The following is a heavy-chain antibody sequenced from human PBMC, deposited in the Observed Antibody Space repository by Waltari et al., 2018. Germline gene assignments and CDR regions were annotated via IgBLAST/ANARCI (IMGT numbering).Heavy chain of an antibody. V-gene: IGHV1-69*12. CDR1: GGTFSSYA. CDR3: ARDLPSCGGDCYNAFDI. Sequence: QVQLVQSGAEVKKPGSSVKVSCQASGGTFSSYAISWVRQAPGQGLEWMGGIIPIFGTANYAQKFQGRVTITADESTSTAYMELSSLRSEDTAVYYCARDLPSCGGDCYNAFDIWGQGTMVTVSS. J-gene: IGHJ3*02. D-gene: IGHD2-21*01. CDR2: IIPIFGTA.